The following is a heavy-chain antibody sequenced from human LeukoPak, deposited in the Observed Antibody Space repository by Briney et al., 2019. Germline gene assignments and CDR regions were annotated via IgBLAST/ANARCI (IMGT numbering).Heavy chain of an antibody. CDR2: ISAYNGNT. CDR1: GYTFTSYG. D-gene: IGHD5-12*01. J-gene: IGHJ6*04. Sequence: GASVTVSCKASGYTFTSYGISWVRQAPEQGLEWMGWISAYNGNTNYAQKLQGRVTMTTDTSTSTAYMELRSLRSDDTAVYYCARRASYYSGYDQYYYGMDVWGKGTTVTVSS. V-gene: IGHV1-18*04. CDR3: ARRASYYSGYDQYYYGMDV.